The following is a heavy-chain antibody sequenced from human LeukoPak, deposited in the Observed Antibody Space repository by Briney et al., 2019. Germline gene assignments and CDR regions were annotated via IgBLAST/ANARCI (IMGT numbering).Heavy chain of an antibody. Sequence: GGSLRLSCVVSGFTVSTNYMSWVRQAPGKGLEWVSGISGSDGSTYSADSVKGRFTISRDNAKNTLYLQMNSLRAEDTAVYYCAKSISSGWYEDYYMDVWGKGTTVTVSS. CDR2: ISGSDGST. D-gene: IGHD6-19*01. CDR1: GFTVSTNY. CDR3: AKSISSGWYEDYYMDV. V-gene: IGHV3-23*01. J-gene: IGHJ6*03.